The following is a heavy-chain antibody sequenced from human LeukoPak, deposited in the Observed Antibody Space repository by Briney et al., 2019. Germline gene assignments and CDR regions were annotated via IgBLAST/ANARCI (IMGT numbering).Heavy chain of an antibody. CDR1: GYTFTSYD. CDR2: MNPNSGNT. Sequence: ASVRVSCKASGYTFTSYDINWVRQAAGQGLEWMGWMNPNSGNTGYAQKFQGRVTMTRNTSISTAYMELSSLRSEDTAVYYCARADPGAAAAPWGQGTLVTVSS. D-gene: IGHD6-13*01. CDR3: ARADPGAAAAP. J-gene: IGHJ5*02. V-gene: IGHV1-8*01.